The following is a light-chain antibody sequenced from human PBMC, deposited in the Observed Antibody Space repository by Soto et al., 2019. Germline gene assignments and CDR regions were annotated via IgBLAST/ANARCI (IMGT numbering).Light chain of an antibody. V-gene: IGKV1-5*01. Sequence: DIQMTQSPSTLSASVGDRITITCRAIHSISLSLAWCXXXXGXTXXXXIYDVSTLESGVPSRFSGFGSATEFTLSISGLQPADFGTYYCQQYYMGWTCGQGTKVDIK. J-gene: IGKJ1*01. CDR2: DVS. CDR3: QQYYMGWT. CDR1: HSISLS.